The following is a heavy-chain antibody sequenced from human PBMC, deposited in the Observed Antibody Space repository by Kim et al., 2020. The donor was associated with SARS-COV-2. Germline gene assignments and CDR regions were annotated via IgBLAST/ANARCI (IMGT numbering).Heavy chain of an antibody. D-gene: IGHD2-15*01. CDR2: IDTNTGSA. J-gene: IGHJ3*02. V-gene: IGHV7-4-1*04. Sequence: ASVKVSCKASGYSFVTHAINWVRQAPGQGLECMGGIDTNTGSAIFAQGFTGRFDFSLDTSVSMAYLQISSLKAEDTAVYFCARDSQDFDAFDIWGQGTLVTVSS. CDR3: ARDSQDFDAFDI. CDR1: GYSFVTHA.